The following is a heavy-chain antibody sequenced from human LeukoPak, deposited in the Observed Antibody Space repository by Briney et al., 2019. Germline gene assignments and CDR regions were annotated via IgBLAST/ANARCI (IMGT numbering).Heavy chain of an antibody. CDR1: GYTFTSYY. Sequence: GASVKVSCKASGYTFTSYYMHWVRQAPGQGLEWIGIINPSGGSTSYAQKFQGRVTMTRDTSTSTVYMELSSLRSEDTAVYYCARDWYTQDYSSRSEGAEYFQHWGQGTLVTVSS. CDR2: INPSGGST. CDR3: ARDWYTQDYSSRSEGAEYFQH. D-gene: IGHD6-13*01. V-gene: IGHV1-46*01. J-gene: IGHJ1*01.